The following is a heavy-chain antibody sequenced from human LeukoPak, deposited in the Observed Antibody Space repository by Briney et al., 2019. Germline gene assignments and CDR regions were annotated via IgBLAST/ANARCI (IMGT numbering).Heavy chain of an antibody. CDR2: ISSSSPI. D-gene: IGHD3-3*01. V-gene: IGHV3-23*01. Sequence: GGSLRLSCAVSGITLSNYGMSWVRQAPGKGLEWVSSISSSSPIDYADSVKGRFTISRDNSKNTLYLQMNSLRAEDTAVYYCAKDVGSRGFLGPDYWGQGTLVTVSS. CDR3: AKDVGSRGFLGPDY. J-gene: IGHJ4*02. CDR1: GITLSNYG.